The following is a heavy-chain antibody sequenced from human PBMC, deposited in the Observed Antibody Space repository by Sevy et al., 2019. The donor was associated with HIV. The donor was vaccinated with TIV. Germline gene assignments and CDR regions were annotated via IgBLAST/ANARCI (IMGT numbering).Heavy chain of an antibody. CDR1: GFTFGDYA. D-gene: IGHD3-16*01. V-gene: IGHV3-49*03. CDR2: IRSKAYGGTT. Sequence: GGSLRLSCTASGFTFGDYAMSWFRQAPGKGLEWVGFIRSKAYGGTTEYAASVKGRFTISRDDSKSIAYLQMNSLKTEDTAVYYCTRGPLGSFYYYYGTDVWGQGTTVTVSS. CDR3: TRGPLGSFYYYYGTDV. J-gene: IGHJ6*02.